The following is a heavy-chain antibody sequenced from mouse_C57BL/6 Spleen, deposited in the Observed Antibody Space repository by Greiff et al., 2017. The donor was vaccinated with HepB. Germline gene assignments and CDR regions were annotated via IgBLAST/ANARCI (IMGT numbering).Heavy chain of an antibody. CDR2: IDPSDSYT. V-gene: IGHV1-50*01. Sequence: VQLQQPGAELVKPGASVKLSCKASGYTFTSYWMQWVKQRPGQGLEWIGEIDPSDSYTNYNQKFKGKATLTVDTSSSTAYMQLSSLTSEDSAVYYCARFPPYYYGSSYRYFDVWGTGTTVTVSS. CDR3: ARFPPYYYGSSYRYFDV. CDR1: GYTFTSYW. J-gene: IGHJ1*03. D-gene: IGHD1-1*01.